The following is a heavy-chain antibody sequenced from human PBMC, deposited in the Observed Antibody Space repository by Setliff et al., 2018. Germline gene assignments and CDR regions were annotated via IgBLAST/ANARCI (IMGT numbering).Heavy chain of an antibody. D-gene: IGHD3-3*01. J-gene: IGHJ5*02. CDR2: INPSGGST. V-gene: IGHV1-46*01. Sequence: ASVKVSCKASGYTFTRYYMHWVRQAPGQGLEWMGIINPSGGSTSYAQKFQGRVTMTRDTSTSTVYMELSSLRSEDTAVYYCARGGIGFSKITIFGVALYWFDPWGQGTLVTVSS. CDR3: ARGGIGFSKITIFGVALYWFDP. CDR1: GYTFTRYY.